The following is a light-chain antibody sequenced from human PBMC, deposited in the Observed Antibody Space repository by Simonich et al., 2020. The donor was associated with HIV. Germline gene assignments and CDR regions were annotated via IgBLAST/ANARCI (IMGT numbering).Light chain of an antibody. CDR3: QQRSNWPIT. J-gene: IGKJ5*01. Sequence: EIVMTQSPATLSVSPGERATLSCRASQSVSSNFAWYQQKPGQAPRLLIYGASTRATGIPARFSGSGSGTEFTLTISSLEPEDFAVYYCQQRSNWPITFGQGTRLEIK. V-gene: IGKV3-15*01. CDR2: GAS. CDR1: QSVSSN.